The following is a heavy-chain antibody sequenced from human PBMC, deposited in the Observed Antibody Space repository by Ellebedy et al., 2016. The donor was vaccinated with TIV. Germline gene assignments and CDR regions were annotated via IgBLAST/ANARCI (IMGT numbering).Heavy chain of an antibody. D-gene: IGHD3-22*01. Sequence: ASVKVSCXASGYTFTSYGISWVRQAPGQGLEWMGWISAYNGNTNYAQKLQGRVTMTTDTSTSTAYMELRSLRSDDTAVYYCARDSLEVGLNWFNPWGQGTLVTVSS. CDR1: GYTFTSYG. CDR2: ISAYNGNT. J-gene: IGHJ5*02. CDR3: ARDSLEVGLNWFNP. V-gene: IGHV1-18*01.